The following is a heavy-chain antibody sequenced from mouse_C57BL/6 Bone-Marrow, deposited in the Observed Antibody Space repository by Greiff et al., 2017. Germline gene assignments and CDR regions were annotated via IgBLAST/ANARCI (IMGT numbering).Heavy chain of an antibody. Sequence: QVQLQQPGAELVKPGASVKLSCKASGYTFTSYWMHWVKQRPGQGLEWIGMIHPISGSTNYNEKFKSKATLTVDKSSSTAYMQLSSLTSEDSAVYYCARDDYNAMDYWGQGTSVTVSS. CDR1: GYTFTSYW. CDR3: ARDDYNAMDY. CDR2: IHPISGST. J-gene: IGHJ4*01. V-gene: IGHV1-64*01.